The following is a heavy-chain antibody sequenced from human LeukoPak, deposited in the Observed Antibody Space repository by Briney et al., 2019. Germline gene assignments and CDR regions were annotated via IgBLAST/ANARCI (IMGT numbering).Heavy chain of an antibody. CDR3: ASGQAYGDPIDAFDI. Sequence: PGGTLRLSCGASGFTFGSYAMSWVRQAPGKGLEWVSSISERGDKSYYADSVKGRFTISRDNAKNTLYVQMNSLRAEDTAIYYCASGQAYGDPIDAFDIWGQGTMVTVSS. CDR1: GFTFGSYA. CDR2: ISERGDKS. J-gene: IGHJ3*02. V-gene: IGHV3-23*01. D-gene: IGHD4-17*01.